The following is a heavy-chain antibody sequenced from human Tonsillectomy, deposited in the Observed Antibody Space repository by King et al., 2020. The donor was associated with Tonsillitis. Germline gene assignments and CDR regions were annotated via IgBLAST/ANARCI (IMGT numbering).Heavy chain of an antibody. CDR1: GFTFSSYG. CDR2: ISYDGSNK. J-gene: IGHJ4*02. V-gene: IGHV3-30*18. CDR3: AKEEVGFDY. Sequence: VQLVESGGGVVQPGRSLRLSCAASGFTFSSYGMHWVRQAPGKGLEWVAVISYDGSNKYFPDSGKGRFTISRDNSKNTLYLQMNSLRAEDTAVYYCAKEEVGFDYWGQGTLVTVSS.